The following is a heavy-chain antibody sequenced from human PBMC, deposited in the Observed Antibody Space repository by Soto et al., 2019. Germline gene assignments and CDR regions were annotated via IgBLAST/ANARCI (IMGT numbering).Heavy chain of an antibody. CDR1: GGTFSSYA. D-gene: IGHD3-10*01. CDR3: ALHYGSGSNYYYYGMDV. J-gene: IGHJ6*02. CDR2: IIPIFGTA. Sequence: QVQLVQSGAEVKKPGSSVKVSCKASGGTFSSYAISWVRQAPGQGLAWMGGIIPIFGTADYAQKFQGRVTITADESTSTAYMELSSLRSEDTAVYYCALHYGSGSNYYYYGMDVWGQGTTVTVSS. V-gene: IGHV1-69*12.